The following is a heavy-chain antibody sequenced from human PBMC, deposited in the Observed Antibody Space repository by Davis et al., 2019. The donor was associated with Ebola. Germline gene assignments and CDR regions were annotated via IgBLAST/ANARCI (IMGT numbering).Heavy chain of an antibody. CDR1: GFTFSNYG. V-gene: IGHV3-21*01. Sequence: GESLKISCAASGFTFSNYGMIWVRQAPGKGLEWVSSISSSSSYIYYADSVKGRFTISRDNAKNSLYLQMNSLRAEDTAVYYCARPDRSIRTTPGFWGQGTLVTVSS. CDR2: ISSSSSYI. CDR3: ARPDRSIRTTPGF. J-gene: IGHJ4*02. D-gene: IGHD1/OR15-1a*01.